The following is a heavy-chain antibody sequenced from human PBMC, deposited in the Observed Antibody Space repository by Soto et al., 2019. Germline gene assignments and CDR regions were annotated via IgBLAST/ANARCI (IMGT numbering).Heavy chain of an antibody. CDR3: ARRQWLVGGYYYGMDV. CDR2: TSAYNGKT. D-gene: IGHD6-19*01. CDR1: GYTFTSYG. J-gene: IGHJ6*02. Sequence: ASVKVSCKASGYTFTSYGISWVRQAPGQGLEWMGWTSAYNGKTNYAQKLQGRVTMTTDTSTSTAYMELRSLRSDDTAVYYCARRQWLVGGYYYGMDVWGQGTTVTVSS. V-gene: IGHV1-18*01.